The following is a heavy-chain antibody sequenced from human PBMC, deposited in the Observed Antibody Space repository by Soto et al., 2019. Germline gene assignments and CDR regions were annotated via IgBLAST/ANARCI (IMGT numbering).Heavy chain of an antibody. CDR1: GGSFSGYY. CDR3: ARDRFRYCSGGSCYSYVY. CDR2: INHSGST. Sequence: SETLSLTCAVYGGSFSGYYWSWIRQPPGKGLEWIGEINHSGSTNYNPSLKSRVTISVDTSKNQFSLKLSSVTAADTAVYYCARDRFRYCSGGSCYSYVYWGQGTLVTAPQ. D-gene: IGHD2-15*01. V-gene: IGHV4-34*01. J-gene: IGHJ4*02.